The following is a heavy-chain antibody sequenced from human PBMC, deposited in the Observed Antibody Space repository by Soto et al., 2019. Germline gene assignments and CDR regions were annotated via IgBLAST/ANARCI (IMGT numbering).Heavy chain of an antibody. CDR1: GYTLTELS. V-gene: IGHV1-24*01. CDR2: FDPEDGET. D-gene: IGHD3-3*01. Sequence: GASVKVSCKVSGYTLTELSMHWVRQAPGKGLEWMGSFDPEDGETIYAQKFQGRVTMTEDTSTDTAYMELSSLRSEDTAVYYCATVSRGLRFLEWLLSQNSAFDIWGQGTMVTVSS. J-gene: IGHJ3*02. CDR3: ATVSRGLRFLEWLLSQNSAFDI.